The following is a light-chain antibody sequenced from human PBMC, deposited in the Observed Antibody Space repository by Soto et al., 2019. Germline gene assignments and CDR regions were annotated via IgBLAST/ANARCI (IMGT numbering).Light chain of an antibody. CDR1: QNINRW. Sequence: DIQMTQSPSTLAASVGDRVTITCRASQNINRWLAWYQQKPGKAPKVLIYDASTLQSGVPSRFRGSGSGTEFTLTITSLQPDYFATYYWQQYDGNFGPGTKVDFK. CDR2: DAS. J-gene: IGKJ3*01. V-gene: IGKV1-5*01. CDR3: QQYDGN.